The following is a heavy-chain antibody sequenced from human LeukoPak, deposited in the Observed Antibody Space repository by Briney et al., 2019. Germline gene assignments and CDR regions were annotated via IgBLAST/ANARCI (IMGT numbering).Heavy chain of an antibody. Sequence: PGGSLRLSCVTSGFTFTSYAMSWVRQAPGKGLEWVSSISGFGGSTYHVDSVKGRFTISRDNSQNTLYLQMNTLRAEDTAVYYCAKLGGKHYYDDSGYYYGDAFDTWGQGTMITVSS. CDR2: ISGFGGST. CDR3: AKLGGKHYYDDSGYYYGDAFDT. CDR1: GFTFTSYA. J-gene: IGHJ3*02. V-gene: IGHV3-23*01. D-gene: IGHD3-22*01.